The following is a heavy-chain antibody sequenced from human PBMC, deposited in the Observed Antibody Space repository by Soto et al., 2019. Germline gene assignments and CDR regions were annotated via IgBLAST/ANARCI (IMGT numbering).Heavy chain of an antibody. J-gene: IGHJ6*02. V-gene: IGHV1-18*01. CDR1: GYTFNSYD. Sequence: ASVKVSCKVSGYTFNSYDFTWVRQAPGQGLEWMGWIGAYTGNTQCAEKLQGRLSLTIDASTSTAYMELRSLTSDDTAMYYCARNNIYGLDLWSQGTTVTVSS. CDR3: ARNNIYGLDL. CDR2: IGAYTGNT. D-gene: IGHD1-20*01.